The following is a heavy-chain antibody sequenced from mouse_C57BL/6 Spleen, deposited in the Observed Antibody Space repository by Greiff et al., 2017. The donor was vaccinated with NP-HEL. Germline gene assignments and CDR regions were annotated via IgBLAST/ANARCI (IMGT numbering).Heavy chain of an antibody. D-gene: IGHD3-1*01. J-gene: IGHJ4*01. CDR1: GFTFSDYG. CDR2: ISSGSSTI. Sequence: EVKLVESGGGLVKPGGSLKLSCAASGFTFSDYGMHWVRQAPEKGLEWVAYISSGSSTIYYADTVKGRFTISRDNAKNTLFLQMTSLRSEDTAMYYCARRAFDYYAMDYWGQGTSVTVSS. V-gene: IGHV5-17*01. CDR3: ARRAFDYYAMDY.